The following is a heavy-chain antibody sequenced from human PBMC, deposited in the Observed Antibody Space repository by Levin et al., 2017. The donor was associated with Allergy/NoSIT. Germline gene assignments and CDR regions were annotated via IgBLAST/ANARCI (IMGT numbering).Heavy chain of an antibody. Sequence: GESLKISCAASGFSFIDTWMNWVRQAPGKGLEWVGRIKSKRYGETTDYAAPVKGRFTISRDDSTTTVYLQMNSLKTEDTAVYYCATDLCTSITCHFNNWGQGTLVTVSS. V-gene: IGHV3-15*01. J-gene: IGHJ4*02. D-gene: IGHD2-2*01. CDR3: ATDLCTSITCHFNN. CDR1: GFSFIDTW. CDR2: IKSKRYGETT.